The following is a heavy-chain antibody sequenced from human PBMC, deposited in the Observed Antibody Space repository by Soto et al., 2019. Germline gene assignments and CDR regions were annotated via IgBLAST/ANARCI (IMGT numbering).Heavy chain of an antibody. D-gene: IGHD3-10*01. CDR1: GGSISSGGYS. Sequence: QLQLQESGSGLVKPSQTLSLTCAVSGGSISSGGYSWSWIRQPPGKGLEWIGYIYHSGSTYYNPSLKSRVTISVDRSKNQFSLKLSSVTAADTAVYYCAREGHYYGSGGYYYGMDVWGQGTTVTVSS. CDR3: AREGHYYGSGGYYYGMDV. V-gene: IGHV4-30-2*01. CDR2: IYHSGST. J-gene: IGHJ6*02.